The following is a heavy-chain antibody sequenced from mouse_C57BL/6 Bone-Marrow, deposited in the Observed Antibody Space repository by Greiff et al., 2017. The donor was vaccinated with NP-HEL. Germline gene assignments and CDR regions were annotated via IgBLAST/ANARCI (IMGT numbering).Heavy chain of an antibody. CDR3: ARPYYSNYEDY. CDR1: GYTFTSYW. CDR2: IHPNSGST. J-gene: IGHJ2*01. D-gene: IGHD2-5*01. Sequence: VQLQQPGAELVKPGASVKLSCKASGYTFTSYWMHWVKQRPGQGLEWIGMIHPNSGSTNYNEKFKSKATLTVDKSSSPAYMQLSSLTSEDSAVYYCARPYYSNYEDYWGQGTTLTVSS. V-gene: IGHV1-64*01.